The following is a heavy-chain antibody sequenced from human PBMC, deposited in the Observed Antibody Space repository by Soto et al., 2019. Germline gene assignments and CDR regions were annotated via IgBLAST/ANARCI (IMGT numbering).Heavy chain of an antibody. D-gene: IGHD6-13*01. CDR1: GYSFTSYW. CDR2: IDPSDSYT. CDR3: AWGGPQLARPTFDY. Sequence: GESLKISCKGSGYSFTSYWISWVRQMPGKGLEWMGRIDPSDSYTNYSPSFQGHVTISADKSISTAYLQWSSLKASDTAMYYCAWGGPQLARPTFDYWGQGTLVTVSS. V-gene: IGHV5-10-1*01. J-gene: IGHJ4*02.